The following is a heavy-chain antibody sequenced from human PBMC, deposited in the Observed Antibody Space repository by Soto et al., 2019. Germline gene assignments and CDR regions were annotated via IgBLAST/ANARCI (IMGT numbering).Heavy chain of an antibody. CDR2: ITWHSGTI. CDR3: AKEMITFGDFNYYYMDV. Sequence: DVQLVESGGGLVQPGRSLRLACAASGFTFDQYTMHWVRQAPGKGLEWVSSITWHSGTIGYAGSVKGRFTISRDNAKNSLYLQMTSLRGEDTALYYCAKEMITFGDFNYYYMDVWGNGTTVTVSS. D-gene: IGHD3-16*01. CDR1: GFTFDQYT. J-gene: IGHJ6*03. V-gene: IGHV3-9*01.